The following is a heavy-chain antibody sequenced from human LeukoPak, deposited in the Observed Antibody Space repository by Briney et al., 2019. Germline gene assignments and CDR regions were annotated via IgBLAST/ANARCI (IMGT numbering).Heavy chain of an antibody. V-gene: IGHV1-2*02. CDR2: INPNSGGT. J-gene: IGHJ4*02. CDR1: GYTFTGYY. D-gene: IGHD2-2*01. CDR3: ARDTYCSSTGCYSPDY. Sequence: GASVKVSCKASGYTFTGYYMHWVRQAPGQGLEWMGWINPNSGGTNYAQKFQGRVTMTRDTSISTAYMELSRLRSDDTAVYYCARDTYCSSTGCYSPDYWGQGTLVTVSS.